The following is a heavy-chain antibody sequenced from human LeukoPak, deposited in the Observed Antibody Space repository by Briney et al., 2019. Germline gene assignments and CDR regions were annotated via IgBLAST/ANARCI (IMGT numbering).Heavy chain of an antibody. J-gene: IGHJ4*02. CDR1: GGSISSSRYF. CDR3: ARRKRMTMIVVGLGPLDY. Sequence: SETLSLTCTVSGGSISSSRYFWGWIRQPPGKGLEWIGSIYYSGSTYYNPSLKSRVTISVDTSKNQFSLKMSSVTAADTAVYYCARRKRMTMIVVGLGPLDYWGQGILVTVSS. D-gene: IGHD3-22*01. CDR2: IYYSGST. V-gene: IGHV4-39*07.